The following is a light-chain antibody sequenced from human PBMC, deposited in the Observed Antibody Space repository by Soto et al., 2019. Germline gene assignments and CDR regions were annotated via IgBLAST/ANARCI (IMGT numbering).Light chain of an antibody. CDR1: QGIGST. V-gene: IGKV3-15*01. CDR3: QRYNNWPLT. Sequence: EIVMTQSPGTLSLSPGDTATLSCRASQGIGSTLAWYQHKPGQTPRLLIYDTSTRATGVPARFSGSRSGTEFTLTINSLQSEDFAVYYCQRYNNWPLTFGGGTKVDI. J-gene: IGKJ4*01. CDR2: DTS.